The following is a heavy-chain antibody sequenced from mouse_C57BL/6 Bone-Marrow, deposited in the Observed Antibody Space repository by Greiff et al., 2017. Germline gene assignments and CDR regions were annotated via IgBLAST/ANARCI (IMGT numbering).Heavy chain of an antibody. CDR1: GYAFSSSW. CDR3: APRFITTVVAPYYYAMDY. V-gene: IGHV1-82*01. J-gene: IGHJ4*01. CDR2: IYPGAGDT. Sequence: VQLQESGPELVKPGASVKISCKASGYAFSSSWMNWVKQRPGKGLEWIGRIYPGAGDTNYNGKFKGKATLTADNSSSTAYMQLSSLTSEDSAVYFCAPRFITTVVAPYYYAMDYWGQGTAVTVSS. D-gene: IGHD1-1*01.